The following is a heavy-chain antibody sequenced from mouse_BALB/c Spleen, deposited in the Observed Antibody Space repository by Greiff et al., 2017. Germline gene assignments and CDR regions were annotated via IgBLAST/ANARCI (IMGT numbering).Heavy chain of an antibody. V-gene: IGHV5-4*02. J-gene: IGHJ4*01. CDR2: ISDGGSYT. Sequence: EVQGVESGGGLVKPGGSLKLSCAASGFTFSDYYMSWVRQTPEKTLEWVATISDGGSYTYYPDSVQGRFTISRDNAKNNLYLQMSSLESEDTAMYYCAGGPRGDGAMDYWGQGTSVTVSS. D-gene: IGHD3-3*01. CDR3: AGGPRGDGAMDY. CDR1: GFTFSDYY.